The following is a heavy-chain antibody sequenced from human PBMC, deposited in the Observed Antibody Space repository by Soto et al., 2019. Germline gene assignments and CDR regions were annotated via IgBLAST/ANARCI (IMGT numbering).Heavy chain of an antibody. J-gene: IGHJ5*02. CDR1: GFTFSSYA. CDR3: AKAGSAVVAALNWFDP. V-gene: IGHV3-23*01. Sequence: GGSLRLSCAASGFTFSSYAMSWVRQAPGKGLEWVSAISGSGGSTYYADSVKGRFTISRDNSKNTLYLQMNSLRAEDTAVYYCAKAGSAVVAALNWFDPWGQGTLVTVSS. CDR2: ISGSGGST. D-gene: IGHD2-15*01.